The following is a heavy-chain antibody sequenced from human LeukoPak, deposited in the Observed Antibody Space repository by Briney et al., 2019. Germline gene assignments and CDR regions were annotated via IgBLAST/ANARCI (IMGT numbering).Heavy chain of an antibody. CDR3: ARAAAAADIPYYLDF. D-gene: IGHD6-25*01. J-gene: IGHJ4*02. Sequence: GGSLRLPCAASGFTFSSYSINWVRQAPGKGLEGVSSISSGSSYIYFADSMKGRFTISRDNPQNLVYPQMNSLKAEDTAVYFCARAAAAADIPYYLDFWGQGTLVTVSS. V-gene: IGHV3-21*06. CDR2: ISSGSSYI. CDR1: GFTFSSYS.